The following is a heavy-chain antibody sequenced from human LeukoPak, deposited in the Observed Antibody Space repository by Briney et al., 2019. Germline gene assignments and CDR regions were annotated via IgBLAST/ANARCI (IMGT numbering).Heavy chain of an antibody. J-gene: IGHJ5*02. CDR2: IYTSGST. CDR1: GGSISSYY. CDR3: ARDSLYGDYASWFDP. Sequence: SETLSLTCTVSGGSISSYYWSWIRQPAGKGLEWIGRIYTSGSTNYNPSLKSRVTMSVDTSKNQFSLKLSSVTAADTAVYYCARDSLYGDYASWFDPWGQGTLVNVSS. D-gene: IGHD4-17*01. V-gene: IGHV4-4*07.